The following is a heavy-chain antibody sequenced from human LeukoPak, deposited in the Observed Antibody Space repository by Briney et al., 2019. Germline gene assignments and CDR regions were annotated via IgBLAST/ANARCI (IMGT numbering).Heavy chain of an antibody. CDR2: IYTSGST. CDR1: GGSISSYY. Sequence: SETLSLTCTVSGGSISSYYWSWIRQPLGKGLEWIGYIYTSGSTNYNPSLKSRVTISVDTSKNQFSLKLSSVTAADTAVYCCARTGYYYYGMDVWGQGTTVTVSS. CDR3: ARTGYYYYGMDV. V-gene: IGHV4-4*08. J-gene: IGHJ6*02.